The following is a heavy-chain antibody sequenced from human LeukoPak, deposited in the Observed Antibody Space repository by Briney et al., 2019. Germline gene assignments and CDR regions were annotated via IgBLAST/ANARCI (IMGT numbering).Heavy chain of an antibody. V-gene: IGHV3-64*01. CDR2: ISSDGGTT. D-gene: IGHD4-17*01. CDR1: GFTFTTYA. CDR3: ARGGETTVTGTPLDY. J-gene: IGHJ4*02. Sequence: PGGSLSLSCAASGFTFTTYAMHWVRQAPGKGLEYVSAISSDGGTTYYASSVKGRFTISRDNAKNTLYLQMGSLRTEDMAVYYCARGGETTVTGTPLDYWGQGTLVPVSS.